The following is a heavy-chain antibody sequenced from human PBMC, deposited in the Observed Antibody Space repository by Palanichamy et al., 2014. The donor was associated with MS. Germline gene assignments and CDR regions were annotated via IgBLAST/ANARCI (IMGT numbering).Heavy chain of an antibody. D-gene: IGHD4-11*01. CDR2: IYPADSKT. V-gene: IGHV5-51*01. J-gene: IGHJ5*02. CDR1: GYSFTTYW. Sequence: GAEVKKPGESLKISCKGSGYSFTTYWIGWVRQMPGKGLEWMGIIYPADSKTRYSPSFQGQVTISADKSISTAFLQWSSLRASDTAMYYCARRGDPTVTADSWFDPWGQGTLVTVSS. CDR3: ARRGDPTVTADSWFDP.